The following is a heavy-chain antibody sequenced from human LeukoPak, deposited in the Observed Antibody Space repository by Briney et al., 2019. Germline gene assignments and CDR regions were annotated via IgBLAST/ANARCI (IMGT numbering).Heavy chain of an antibody. V-gene: IGHV3-48*03. D-gene: IGHD3-22*01. CDR3: AKGEKRYYYDSSGYSNH. CDR1: GFTFSSYE. Sequence: GGSLRLSCAASGFTFSSYEMNWVRQAPGKGLEWVSYISGSGRTIYYANSVKGRFTISRDNSKNTLYLQMNSLRAEDTAVYYCAKGEKRYYYDSSGYSNHWGQGTLVTVSS. CDR2: ISGSGRTI. J-gene: IGHJ5*02.